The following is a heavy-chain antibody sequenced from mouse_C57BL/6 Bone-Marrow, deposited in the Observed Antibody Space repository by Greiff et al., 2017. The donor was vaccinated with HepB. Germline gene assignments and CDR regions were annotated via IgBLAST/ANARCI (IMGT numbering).Heavy chain of an antibody. CDR1: GYTFTSYW. CDR3: ARRYDGYLFAY. D-gene: IGHD2-3*01. J-gene: IGHJ3*01. Sequence: QVQLQQSGAELVRPGTSVKLSCKASGYTFTSYWMHWVKQRPGQGLEWIGVIDPSDSYTNYNQKFKGKATLTVDTSSSTAYMQLSSLTSEDSAVYYCARRYDGYLFAYWGQGTLVTVSA. V-gene: IGHV1-59*01. CDR2: IDPSDSYT.